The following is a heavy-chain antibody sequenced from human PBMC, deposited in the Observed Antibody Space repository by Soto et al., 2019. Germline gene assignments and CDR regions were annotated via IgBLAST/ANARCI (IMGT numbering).Heavy chain of an antibody. CDR1: GGSFSGYY. J-gene: IGHJ4*02. CDR2: INHSGST. Sequence: SETLSLTCAVYGGSFSGYYWSRIRQPPGKGLEWIGEINHSGSTNYNPSLKSRVTISVDTSKNQFSLKLSSVTAADTAVYYCARSGYCSSTSCYFDYWGQGTLVTVSS. D-gene: IGHD2-2*03. V-gene: IGHV4-34*01. CDR3: ARSGYCSSTSCYFDY.